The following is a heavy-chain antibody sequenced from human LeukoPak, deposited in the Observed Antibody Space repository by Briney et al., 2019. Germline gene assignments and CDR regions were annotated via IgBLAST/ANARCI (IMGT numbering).Heavy chain of an antibody. D-gene: IGHD2-15*01. CDR1: GFTVSINY. CDR2: IYSGGST. J-gene: IGHJ6*04. V-gene: IGHV3-53*01. CDR3: ARAGLDCSGGSCAFYGMDV. Sequence: PGVSLRLSCAASGFTVSINYMSWVPHAPGKGLEWVSVIYSGGSTYYADSVKGRFTISRDNSKNALYLQMNSLRAEDTAVYYCARAGLDCSGGSCAFYGMDVWGKGTTVAVSS.